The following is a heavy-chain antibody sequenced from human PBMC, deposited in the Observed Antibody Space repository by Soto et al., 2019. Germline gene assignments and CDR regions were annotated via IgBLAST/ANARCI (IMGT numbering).Heavy chain of an antibody. CDR1: GFAFSNYE. Sequence: PGGSLRLACAASGFAFSNYEMNWVRQAPGKGLEWVSYISLSGSTIYYADSVNGRFTISRDDAKNSLYLQMDSLRAEDTAVYYCAKESFSASPNFFDYWGQGTLVTVSS. V-gene: IGHV3-48*03. CDR3: AKESFSASPNFFDY. D-gene: IGHD3-3*02. CDR2: ISLSGSTI. J-gene: IGHJ4*02.